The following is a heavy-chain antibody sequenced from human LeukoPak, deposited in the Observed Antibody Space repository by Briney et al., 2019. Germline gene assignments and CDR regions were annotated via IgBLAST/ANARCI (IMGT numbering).Heavy chain of an antibody. CDR1: GGSISSSSYY. D-gene: IGHD3-22*01. J-gene: IGHJ5*02. CDR3: ARHYYDSSGYLNRFDP. CDR2: IYYSGST. Sequence: SETLSLTCTVSGGSISSSSYYWGWIRQPPGKGLEWIGSIYYSGSTYYNPSLKSRVTISVDTSKNQFSLKLSSVTAADTAVYYCARHYYDSSGYLNRFDPWGQGTLVTVSS. V-gene: IGHV4-39*01.